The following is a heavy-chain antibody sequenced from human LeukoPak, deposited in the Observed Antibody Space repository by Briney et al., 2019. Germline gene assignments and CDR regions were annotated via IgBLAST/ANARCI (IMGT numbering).Heavy chain of an antibody. CDR2: IRYDGSNK. V-gene: IGHV3-30*02. J-gene: IGHJ4*02. CDR1: GFTFSSYG. D-gene: IGHD6-13*01. CDR3: AKTLPIAAAGTDY. Sequence: GGTLRLSCAASGFTFSSYGMSWVRQAPGKGLEWVAFIRYDGSNKYYADSVKGRFTISRDNSKNTLYLQMNSLRAEDTAVYYGAKTLPIAAAGTDYWGQGTLVTVSS.